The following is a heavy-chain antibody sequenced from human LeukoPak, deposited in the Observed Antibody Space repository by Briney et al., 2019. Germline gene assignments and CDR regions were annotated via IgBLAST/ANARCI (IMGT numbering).Heavy chain of an antibody. J-gene: IGHJ5*02. V-gene: IGHV4-4*07. CDR1: GGSISSYY. D-gene: IGHD3-10*01. Sequence: SETLSLTCTVSGGSISSYYWSWIQQPAGKGLEWIGRIYTSGSTNYNPSLKSRVTMSVDTSKNRFSLKLSSVTAADTAVYYCAREVFTTARGVIPNWFDPWGQGTLVTVSS. CDR2: IYTSGST. CDR3: AREVFTTARGVIPNWFDP.